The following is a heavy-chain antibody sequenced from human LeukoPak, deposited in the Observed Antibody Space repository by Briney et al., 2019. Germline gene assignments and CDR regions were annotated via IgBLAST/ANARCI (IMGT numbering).Heavy chain of an antibody. CDR2: IYYSGST. J-gene: IGHJ6*02. Sequence: SETLSLTCTVSGGSISSSSYYWGWIRQPPGKGLEWIGSIYYSGSTYYNPSLKSRVTISVDTSKNQFSLKLSSVTAADTAVYYCVAGVVIRGSLGVSYYYYGMDVWGQGTTVTVSS. CDR1: GGSISSSSYY. CDR3: VAGVVIRGSLGVSYYYYGMDV. V-gene: IGHV4-39*01. D-gene: IGHD3-3*01.